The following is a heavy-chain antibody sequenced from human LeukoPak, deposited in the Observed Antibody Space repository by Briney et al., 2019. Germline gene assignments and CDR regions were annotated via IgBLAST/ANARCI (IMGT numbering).Heavy chain of an antibody. D-gene: IGHD5-18*01. CDR1: GGSISSSSYY. V-gene: IGHV4-39*01. CDR2: IYYSGST. Sequence: SETLSLTCTVSGGSISSSSYYWGWIRQPPGKGLEWIGSIYYSGSTYYNPSLKSRVTISVDTSKNQFSLKLSSVTAADTAVYYCARGFPVTRGYSCGPIDYWGQGTLVTVSS. J-gene: IGHJ4*02. CDR3: ARGFPVTRGYSCGPIDY.